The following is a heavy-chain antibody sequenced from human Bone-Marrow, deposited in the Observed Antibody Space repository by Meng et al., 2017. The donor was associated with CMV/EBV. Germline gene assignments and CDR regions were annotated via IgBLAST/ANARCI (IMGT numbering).Heavy chain of an antibody. D-gene: IGHD5-18*01. J-gene: IGHJ4*02. Sequence: VQLGRLGSEVAKTGASVKDSCKAYGYNFTDYYINWVRQAPGQGLEWMGWINPNSGGTSYAQKFQGRVTMNRDTSINTAYMELTSLTPDDTAVYYCAARGYNYGQNFEYWGQGTLVTVSS. V-gene: IGHV1-2*02. CDR2: INPNSGGT. CDR1: GYNFTDYY. CDR3: AARGYNYGQNFEY.